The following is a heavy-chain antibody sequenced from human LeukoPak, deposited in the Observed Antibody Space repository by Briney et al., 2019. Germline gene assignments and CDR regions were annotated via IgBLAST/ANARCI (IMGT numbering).Heavy chain of an antibody. CDR3: AKPSRGVGASALFDY. V-gene: IGHV3-30*02. CDR2: IRYDGSNK. Sequence: GGSLRLSCAASGFTFSSYGMHWVRQAPGKGLEWVAFIRYDGSNKYYADSVKGRFTISRDNSKNTLYLQMNSLRAEDTAVYYCAKPSRGVGASALFDYWGQGTPVTVSS. D-gene: IGHD1-26*01. J-gene: IGHJ4*02. CDR1: GFTFSSYG.